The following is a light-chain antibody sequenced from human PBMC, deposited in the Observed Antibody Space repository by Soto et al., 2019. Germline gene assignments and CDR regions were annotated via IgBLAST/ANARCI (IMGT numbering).Light chain of an antibody. V-gene: IGKV3-11*01. J-gene: IGKJ4*01. Sequence: EIVLTQSPATLSLSPGERATLSCRASQSVNSYLAWYQHKPGQSPRLLIYDASIRATGIPARFSGSGSGTDFTLTISSLEPEDFAVYYCQQRSNWITFGGWTKVEIK. CDR3: QQRSNWIT. CDR1: QSVNSY. CDR2: DAS.